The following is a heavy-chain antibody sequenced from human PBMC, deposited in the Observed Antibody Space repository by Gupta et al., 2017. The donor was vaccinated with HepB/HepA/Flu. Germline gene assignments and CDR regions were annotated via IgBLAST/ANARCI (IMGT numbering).Heavy chain of an antibody. V-gene: IGHV3-23*01. D-gene: IGHD1-1*01. CDR2: ISGSGGST. J-gene: IGHJ6*03. Sequence: EVQLLESGGGLVQPGGSLGFSCDASGFPFSSYAMSWVRQAPGKGLEWVSDISGSGGSTYYADSVKGRFTISRDNSKNTLYLQMNSLRAEDTAVYYCAQLYYYYYYMDVWGKGTTVTVSS. CDR1: GFPFSSYA. CDR3: AQLYYYYYYMDV.